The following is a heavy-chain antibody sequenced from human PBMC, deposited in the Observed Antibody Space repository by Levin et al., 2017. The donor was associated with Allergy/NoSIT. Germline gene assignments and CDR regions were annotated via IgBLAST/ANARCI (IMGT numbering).Heavy chain of an antibody. CDR1: GFTFNNFA. J-gene: IGHJ4*02. CDR3: ARAAHSRAPFDY. CDR2: TWYDGSNK. Sequence: GGSLRLSCAASGFTFNNFAMHWVRQAPGKGLEWVTVTWYDGSNKYYVDSVKGRFTISKDNSKSTLYLQMNSLRAEDTAVYYCARAAHSRAPFDYWGQGTLVTDSS. V-gene: IGHV3-33*01. D-gene: IGHD2/OR15-2a*01.